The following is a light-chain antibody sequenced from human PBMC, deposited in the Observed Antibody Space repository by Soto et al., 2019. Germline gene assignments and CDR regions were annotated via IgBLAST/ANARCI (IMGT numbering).Light chain of an antibody. Sequence: DIVLTQSPLSLPVTPGEPASISCRSSQSLLHSNGYNYLSCYLQKPGQSPQLLIYLGSNRASGVTDRFSGSESGTDFTLKISIVEAADVVTYYCMHALQTPPYTFGQVSKLEIK. J-gene: IGKJ2*01. CDR3: MHALQTPPYT. V-gene: IGKV2-28*01. CDR1: QSLLHSNGYNY. CDR2: LGS.